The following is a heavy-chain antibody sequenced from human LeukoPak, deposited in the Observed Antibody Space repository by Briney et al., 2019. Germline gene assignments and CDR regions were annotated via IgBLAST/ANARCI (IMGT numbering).Heavy chain of an antibody. CDR1: VFTFDVYA. D-gene: IGHD6-6*01. CDR3: ASAIGHEYTSSSGGDEYYYGMDV. V-gene: IGHV3-9*01. CDR2: ISWNSGII. J-gene: IGHJ6*02. Sequence: GGCLRLSCAASVFTFDVYAMRCGREAPGKGGEWGSGISWNSGIIGYADSVRGRFTISRDNAKNSLYLQMNSLRAQDTALYYSASAIGHEYTSSSGGDEYYYGMDVWGQGTTVTVSS.